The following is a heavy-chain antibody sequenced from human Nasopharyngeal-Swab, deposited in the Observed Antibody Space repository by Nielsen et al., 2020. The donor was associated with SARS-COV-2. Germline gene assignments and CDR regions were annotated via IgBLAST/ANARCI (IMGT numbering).Heavy chain of an antibody. Sequence: ASVKVSCKASGYTFTGYCMHWVRQAPGQGLEWMGRINPNSGGTNYAQKFQGRVTMTRDTSISTAYMELSRLRSDDTAVYYCARVAGCSSTSCYSRGAFDIWGQGTMVTVSS. J-gene: IGHJ3*02. V-gene: IGHV1-2*06. CDR2: INPNSGGT. CDR1: GYTFTGYC. D-gene: IGHD2-2*02. CDR3: ARVAGCSSTSCYSRGAFDI.